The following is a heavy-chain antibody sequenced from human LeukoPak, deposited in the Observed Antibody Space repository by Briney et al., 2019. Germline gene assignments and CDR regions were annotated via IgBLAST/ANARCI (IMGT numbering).Heavy chain of an antibody. CDR3: AKAPIRRLGRGGHFDY. D-gene: IGHD7-27*01. CDR2: ISYDGSNK. Sequence: PGGSLRLFCAASGFIVSSNCMSWVRRAPGKGLEWVAVISYDGSNKYYADSVKGRFTISRGNSKNTLYLQMNSVRAEDTAVYYCAKAPIRRLGRGGHFDYWGQGTLVTVSS. CDR1: GFIVSSNC. V-gene: IGHV3-30*18. J-gene: IGHJ4*02.